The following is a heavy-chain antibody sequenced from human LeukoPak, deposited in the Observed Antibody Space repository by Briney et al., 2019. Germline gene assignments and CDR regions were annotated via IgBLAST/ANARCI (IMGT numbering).Heavy chain of an antibody. Sequence: PGGSLRLSCAASGFTFSGYSMTWVRQAPGKGLEWVSSISSSTSYKYYADSVKGRFTISRDNAKNSLYLQMNSLRAEDTAVYYCARWDPGRLDAFDIWGQGTMVTVSS. CDR2: ISSSTSYK. V-gene: IGHV3-21*06. D-gene: IGHD1-26*01. CDR3: ARWDPGRLDAFDI. CDR1: GFTFSGYS. J-gene: IGHJ3*02.